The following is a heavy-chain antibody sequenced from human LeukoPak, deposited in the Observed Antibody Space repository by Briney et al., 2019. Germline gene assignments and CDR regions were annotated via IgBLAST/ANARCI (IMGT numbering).Heavy chain of an antibody. CDR3: ARQGYHDYVWGSYEIDI. Sequence: DPSETLSLTCAVYGGSFSGYYWSWIRQPPGKELEWIGEINHSGSTNYNPSLKSRVTISIDTSKNQFSLKLSSVTAADTAVYYCARQGYHDYVWGSYEIDIWGQGTMVTVSS. J-gene: IGHJ3*02. CDR2: INHSGST. V-gene: IGHV4-34*01. CDR1: GGSFSGYY. D-gene: IGHD3-16*01.